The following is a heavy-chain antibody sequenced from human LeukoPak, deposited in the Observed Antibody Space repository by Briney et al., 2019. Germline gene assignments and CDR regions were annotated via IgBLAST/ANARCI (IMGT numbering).Heavy chain of an antibody. D-gene: IGHD3-22*01. Sequence: GRSLRLSCAGSGFTFGSYGMSWVRQAPGKGLEWVSSIRGSVGSSAGSTYYVDSVKGRFIISRDNSKNTLHLQMNSLRAEDTAVYYCAKESDSSDYQVFDYWGQGTLVTVSS. CDR3: AKESDSSDYQVFDY. V-gene: IGHV3-23*01. CDR1: GFTFGSYG. CDR2: IRGSVGSSAGST. J-gene: IGHJ4*02.